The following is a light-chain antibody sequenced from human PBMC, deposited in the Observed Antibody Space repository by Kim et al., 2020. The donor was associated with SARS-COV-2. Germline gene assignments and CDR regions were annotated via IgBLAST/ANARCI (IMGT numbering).Light chain of an antibody. CDR3: NSRDSSGNHVV. J-gene: IGLJ2*01. CDR1: SLRNYY. Sequence: ALGQTVRITCQGDSLRNYYASWYQQKPGQAPVLVIYNKNNRPSGIPDRFSGSRSENTASLTITGAQAEDEADYYCNSRDSSGNHVVFGGGTQLTVL. V-gene: IGLV3-19*01. CDR2: NKN.